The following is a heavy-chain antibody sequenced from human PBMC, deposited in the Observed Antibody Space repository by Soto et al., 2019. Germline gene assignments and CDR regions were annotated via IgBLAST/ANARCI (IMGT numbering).Heavy chain of an antibody. CDR1: GFTFSSYA. CDR2: ISYDGSNK. Sequence: QVQLVESGGGVVQPGRSLRLSCAASGFTFSSYAMHWVRQAPGKGLEWVAVISYDGSNKYYADSVKGRFTISRDNSKNTLYLQRNSLRAEDTAVYYCARDSYVWGSYRYHDYWGQGTLVTVSS. CDR3: ARDSYVWGSYRYHDY. J-gene: IGHJ4*02. V-gene: IGHV3-30-3*01. D-gene: IGHD3-16*02.